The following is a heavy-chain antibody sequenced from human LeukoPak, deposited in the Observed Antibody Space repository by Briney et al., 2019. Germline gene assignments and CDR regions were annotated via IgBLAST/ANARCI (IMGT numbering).Heavy chain of an antibody. CDR1: GYSFTSYW. Sequence: GEALQISFKGSGYSFTSYWIGWVRQMPGKGLEWMGIIYPGDSDTRYSPSFQGQVTISADKSISTAYLQWSSLKASDTAMYYCARPPGGYCSGGSCYSEYYFDYWGQGTLVTVSS. J-gene: IGHJ4*02. CDR2: IYPGDSDT. V-gene: IGHV5-51*01. CDR3: ARPPGGYCSGGSCYSEYYFDY. D-gene: IGHD2-15*01.